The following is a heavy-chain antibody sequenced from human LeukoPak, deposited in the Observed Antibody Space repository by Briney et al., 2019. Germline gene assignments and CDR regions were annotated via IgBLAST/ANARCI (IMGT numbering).Heavy chain of an antibody. Sequence: ASVKVSCKASGDTLTSYGIGGVRQAPGQGLEWMGWISAYNGNTNYAQKLQGRVTMTTDTSTSTAYMELRSLRSDDTAVYYCAIGVYFDYWGQGTLVTVSS. V-gene: IGHV1-18*01. J-gene: IGHJ4*02. CDR3: AIGVYFDY. CDR2: ISAYNGNT. CDR1: GDTLTSYG.